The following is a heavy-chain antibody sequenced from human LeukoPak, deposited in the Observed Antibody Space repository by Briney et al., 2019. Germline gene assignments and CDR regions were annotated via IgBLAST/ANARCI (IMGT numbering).Heavy chain of an antibody. Sequence: GGSLTLSCAASGFTFSSYSMNWVRQAPGTGLEWVSLITSSSSNMYYADSVKGRFTISRDNAKNSLYLQMNSLRAEDTAVYYCARVGSSWCLDCWGQGTLVTVSS. CDR2: ITSSSSNM. D-gene: IGHD6-13*01. CDR3: ARVGSSWCLDC. V-gene: IGHV3-48*01. J-gene: IGHJ4*02. CDR1: GFTFSSYS.